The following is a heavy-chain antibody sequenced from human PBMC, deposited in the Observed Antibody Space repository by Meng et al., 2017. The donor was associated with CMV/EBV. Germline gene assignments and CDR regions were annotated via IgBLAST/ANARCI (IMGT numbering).Heavy chain of an antibody. Sequence: DYYTHWVRRAPGQGLEWMGWINPNSGGTSYAQKFQGRVTMTGDTSISTAYMELSRLRSDDTAVYYCAREALSTIFGVSRPYNWFDPWGQGTLVTVSS. CDR1: DYY. CDR3: AREALSTIFGVSRPYNWFDP. V-gene: IGHV1-2*02. CDR2: INPNSGGT. D-gene: IGHD3-3*02. J-gene: IGHJ5*02.